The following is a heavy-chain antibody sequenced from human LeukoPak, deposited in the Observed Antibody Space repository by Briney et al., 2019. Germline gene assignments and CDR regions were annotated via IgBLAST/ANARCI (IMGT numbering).Heavy chain of an antibody. V-gene: IGHV1-46*01. Sequence: GASVNVSCKASGYTFTTYYIHWVRQAPGQGLEWMALINPSGGSTHYAQKFQGRVTVTRDTSTSTVYMELTSLRSEDTAVYYCACLPYAFDIWGQGTMVTASS. CDR2: INPSGGST. J-gene: IGHJ3*02. CDR1: GYTFTTYY. CDR3: ACLPYAFDI.